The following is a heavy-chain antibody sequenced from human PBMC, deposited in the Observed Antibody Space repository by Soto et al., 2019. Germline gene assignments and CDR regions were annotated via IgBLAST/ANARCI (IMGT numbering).Heavy chain of an antibody. V-gene: IGHV3-30*04. D-gene: IGHD6-19*01. Sequence: VQLMESGGGVVQPGTSLRLSCTASGFTYSTSVIHWVRQAPGKGLEWVAVASTDGHKKDYATSVRGRFTISRDNYKNTLYLQMDSLRGDDKAVYYCAREGYSSGWGGVIDYWGRGIMDAVYS. CDR2: ASTDGHKK. CDR3: AREGYSSGWGGVIDY. CDR1: GFTYSTSV. J-gene: IGHJ4*01.